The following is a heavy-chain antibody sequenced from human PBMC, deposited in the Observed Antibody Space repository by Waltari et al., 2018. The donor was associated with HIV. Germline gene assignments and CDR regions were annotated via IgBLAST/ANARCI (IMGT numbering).Heavy chain of an antibody. Sequence: QVQLQESGPGLVKPSQTLSLTCTVSGGSINSGSYYWNWIRQPAGKGLEWIGRLYTSGNTNYNPPLKSRVTITGDTSKNQFSLRLSSVTASDTGIYYCTRTSTGSDYYYEVDVWGQGTTVTVS. J-gene: IGHJ6*02. CDR2: LYTSGNT. CDR3: TRTSTGSDYYYEVDV. CDR1: GGSINSGSYY. V-gene: IGHV4-61*02. D-gene: IGHD3-22*01.